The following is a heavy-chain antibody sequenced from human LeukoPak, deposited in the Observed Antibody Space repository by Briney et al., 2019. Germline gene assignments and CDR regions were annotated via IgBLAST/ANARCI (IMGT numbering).Heavy chain of an antibody. CDR3: ARKTDSGGQGDY. J-gene: IGHJ4*02. Sequence: GGSLRLSSAASGFTFSSYGMSWVRQAPGKGLEWVSAISGSGGNTYYADSVKGRFTISRDNSKNTLYLQMNSLRAEDTAVYYCARKTDSGGQGDYWGPGTLVTVSS. CDR2: ISGSGGNT. CDR1: GFTFSSYG. D-gene: IGHD3-22*01. V-gene: IGHV3-23*01.